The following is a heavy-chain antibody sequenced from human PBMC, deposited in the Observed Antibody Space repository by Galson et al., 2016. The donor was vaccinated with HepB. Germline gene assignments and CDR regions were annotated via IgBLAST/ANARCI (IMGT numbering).Heavy chain of an antibody. J-gene: IGHJ4*02. D-gene: IGHD4-17*01. Sequence: SLRLSCAVSGLPLSDATMNWVRQAPGKGLEWVGRIKRDTEGGTSDYAAPVKGRFTISRDDSKNTLFLQMNSLKTDDTAGYYCSTQTTGTVKDSWGQGTLVTVSS. CDR2: IKRDTEGGTS. CDR3: STQTTGTVKDS. CDR1: GLPLSDAT. V-gene: IGHV3-15*01.